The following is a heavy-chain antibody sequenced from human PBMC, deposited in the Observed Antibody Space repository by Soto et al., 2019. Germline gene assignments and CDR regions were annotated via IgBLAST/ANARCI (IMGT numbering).Heavy chain of an antibody. Sequence: QVQLQESGPGLVKPSQNLSLTCNVSGGSISSGEYYWSWIRQPPGKGLEWIGYIYYSGSTYYNPSLTSRVTISVDTSKNQCSLKLSSVTDEDTAVYYCAREERAFDIWGQGTMVTVSS. J-gene: IGHJ3*02. V-gene: IGHV4-30-4*01. CDR1: GGSISSGEYY. CDR3: AREERAFDI. CDR2: IYYSGST.